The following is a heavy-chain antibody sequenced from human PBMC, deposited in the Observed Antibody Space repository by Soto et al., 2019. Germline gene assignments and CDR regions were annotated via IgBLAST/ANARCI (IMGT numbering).Heavy chain of an antibody. J-gene: IGHJ4*02. V-gene: IGHV3-48*02. D-gene: IGHD6-13*01. CDR3: ARGPRTYSSSWYPDY. CDR1: GFTFSSYS. CDR2: ISSSSSTI. Sequence: GESLKISCAASGFTFSSYSMNWVRQAPGKGLEWVSYISSSSSTIYYADSVKGRFTISRDNAKNSLYLQMNSLRDEDTALYYCARGPRTYSSSWYPDYWGQGTLVTVSS.